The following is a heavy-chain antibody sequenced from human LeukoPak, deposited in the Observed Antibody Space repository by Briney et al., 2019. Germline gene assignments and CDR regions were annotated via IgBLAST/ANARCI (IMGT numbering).Heavy chain of an antibody. D-gene: IGHD6-19*01. Sequence: PGGSLRLSCAASGFTFDDYAMHWVRRAPGKGLEWVSGISWNSGSIGYADSVKGRFTISRDNAKNSLYLQMNSLRAEDTALYYCAKGANVAVAGTYWFDPWGQGTLVTVSS. CDR2: ISWNSGSI. J-gene: IGHJ5*02. V-gene: IGHV3-9*01. CDR3: AKGANVAVAGTYWFDP. CDR1: GFTFDDYA.